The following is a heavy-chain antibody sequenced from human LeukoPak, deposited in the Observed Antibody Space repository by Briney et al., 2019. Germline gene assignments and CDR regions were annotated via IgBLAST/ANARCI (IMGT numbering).Heavy chain of an antibody. CDR1: GGSISSGGYY. CDR3: ARGGYSSSWYQNTYYYYGMDV. J-gene: IGHJ6*02. Sequence: SETLSLTCTVSGGSISSGGYYWSWIRKPPGKGLEWIGNIYYSGGTYYNPSLKSRVTISVDTSKNQFSLKLSSVTAADSAVYYCARGGYSSSWYQNTYYYYGMDVWGQGTTVTVSS. CDR2: IYYSGGT. V-gene: IGHV4-31*03. D-gene: IGHD6-13*01.